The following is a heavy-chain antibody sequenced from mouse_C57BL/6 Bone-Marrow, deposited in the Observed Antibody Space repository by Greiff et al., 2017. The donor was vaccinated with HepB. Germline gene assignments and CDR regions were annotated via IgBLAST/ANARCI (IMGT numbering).Heavy chain of an antibody. CDR2: IRNKANGYTT. D-gene: IGHD4-1*01. V-gene: IGHV7-3*01. J-gene: IGHJ2*01. Sequence: DVHLVESGGGLVQPGGSLSLSCAASGFTFTDYYMSWVRQPPGKALEWLGFIRNKANGYTTEYSASVKGRFTISRDNSQSSLYLQMNALRAEDSATYYCARRLGDYWGQGTTLTVSS. CDR3: ARRLGDY. CDR1: GFTFTDYY.